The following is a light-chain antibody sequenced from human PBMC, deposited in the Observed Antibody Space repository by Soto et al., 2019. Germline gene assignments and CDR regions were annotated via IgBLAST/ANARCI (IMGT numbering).Light chain of an antibody. CDR1: QSISSW. CDR2: DAS. CDR3: QQYNSYSLT. V-gene: IGKV1-5*01. Sequence: DIQMTQSPSTLSAAVGDRVTITFRASQSISSWLAWYQQKPGKAPKLLIYDASSLESGVPSRFSGSGSGTEFTLTISSLQPDDFATYYCQQYNSYSLTFGGGTKVDI. J-gene: IGKJ4*01.